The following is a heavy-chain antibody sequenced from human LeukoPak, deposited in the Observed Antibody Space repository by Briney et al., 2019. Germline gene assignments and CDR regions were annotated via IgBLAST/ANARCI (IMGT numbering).Heavy chain of an antibody. CDR3: ARGPYCSGGSCYLIYYFDY. CDR2: INHSGST. CDR1: GGSISSYY. V-gene: IGHV4-34*01. D-gene: IGHD2-15*01. J-gene: IGHJ4*02. Sequence: PSETLSLTCTVSGGSISSYYWSWMRQPPGKGLEWIGEINHSGSTNYNPSLKSRVTISVDTSKNQFSLKLSSVTAADTAVYYCARGPYCSGGSCYLIYYFDYWGQGTLVTVSS.